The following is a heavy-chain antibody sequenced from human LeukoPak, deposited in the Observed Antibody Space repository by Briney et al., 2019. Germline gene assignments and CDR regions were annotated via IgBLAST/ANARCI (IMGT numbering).Heavy chain of an antibody. D-gene: IGHD3-10*01. Sequence: GASVKVSCKVSGYTLTELSMHWVRQAPGKGLEWMGGFDPEDGETIYAQKFQGRVTMTEDTSTDTAYMELSSLRSEDTAVYYCARGSADYYYYGMDVWGQGTTVTVSS. CDR2: FDPEDGET. V-gene: IGHV1-24*01. CDR3: ARGSADYYYYGMDV. CDR1: GYTLTELS. J-gene: IGHJ6*02.